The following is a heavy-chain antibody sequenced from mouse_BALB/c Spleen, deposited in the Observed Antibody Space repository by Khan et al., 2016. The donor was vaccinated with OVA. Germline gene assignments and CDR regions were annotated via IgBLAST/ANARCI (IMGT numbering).Heavy chain of an antibody. CDR3: ARDRYYVYWYFGV. J-gene: IGHJ1*01. CDR1: GITITTRNYR. D-gene: IGHD1-1*01. V-gene: IGHV3-5*02. Sequence: EVQLQESGPGLVKPSQTVSLTCTATGITITTRNYRWSWNRQFPGNKLEWIVYIYYSGIITYNPFHTSRATTTSDTSKNQFILEMNSLTAEEAATYFCARDRYYVYWYFGVWGARTTVTVSS. CDR2: IYYSGII.